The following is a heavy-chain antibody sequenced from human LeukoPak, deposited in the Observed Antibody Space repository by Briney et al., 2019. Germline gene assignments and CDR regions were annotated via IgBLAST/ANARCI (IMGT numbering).Heavy chain of an antibody. J-gene: IGHJ4*02. V-gene: IGHV4-59*01. CDR2: IYYSGST. D-gene: IGHD2-15*01. CDR3: ARGSCTGGTCYDARNPFDY. Sequence: SETLSLTCSVSGGSISTYYWSWLRQPPGKGLEWIGHIYYSGSTNYNPSLKSRVTFSIDTSTKQFSLRLSSVTAADTAVYYCARGSCTGGTCYDARNPFDYWGQGSLVTVSS. CDR1: GGSISTYY.